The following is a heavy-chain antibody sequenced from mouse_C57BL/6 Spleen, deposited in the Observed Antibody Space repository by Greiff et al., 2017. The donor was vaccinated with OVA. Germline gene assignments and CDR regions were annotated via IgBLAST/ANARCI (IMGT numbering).Heavy chain of an antibody. CDR1: GYTFTSYW. J-gene: IGHJ4*01. V-gene: IGHV1-55*01. CDR3: ADCDDYYRAMDY. CDR2: IYPGSGST. D-gene: IGHD2-3*01. Sequence: QVQLKQPGAELVKPGASVKMSCKASGYTFTSYWITWVKQRPGQGLEWIGDIYPGSGSTNYNEKFKSKATLTVDTPSSTAYMQLISLTSEDSAVYYCADCDDYYRAMDYWGQGTSVTVSS.